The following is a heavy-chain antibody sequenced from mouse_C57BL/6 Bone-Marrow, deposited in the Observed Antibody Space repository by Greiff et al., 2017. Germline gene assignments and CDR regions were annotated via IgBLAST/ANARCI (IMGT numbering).Heavy chain of an antibody. CDR1: GYTFTSYW. Sequence: QVQLQQPGTELVKPGASVKLSCKASGYTFTSYWMHWVKQRPGQGLEWIGNINPSNGGTNYNEKFKSKATLTVDKASSTAYMQLSSLTSEDSAVYYCARSRSYYSNYVGYWGQGTTLTVSS. D-gene: IGHD2-5*01. CDR3: ARSRSYYSNYVGY. J-gene: IGHJ2*01. V-gene: IGHV1-53*01. CDR2: INPSNGGT.